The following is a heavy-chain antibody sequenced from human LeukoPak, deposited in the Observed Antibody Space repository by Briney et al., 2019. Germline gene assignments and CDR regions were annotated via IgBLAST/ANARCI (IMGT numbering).Heavy chain of an antibody. CDR2: IYTSGST. D-gene: IGHD6-6*01. CDR3: ARDGDSSSSLFAI. V-gene: IGHV4-61*02. Sequence: SQXLSLTCTVSGASINSGRYYWNWIRQPXXKGLEWIGRIYTSGSTDYNPSLKSRFTISLDTSKNQFSLKLSSVTAADTAVYYCARDGDSSSSLFAIWGQGTMVAVSS. J-gene: IGHJ3*02. CDR1: GASINSGRYY.